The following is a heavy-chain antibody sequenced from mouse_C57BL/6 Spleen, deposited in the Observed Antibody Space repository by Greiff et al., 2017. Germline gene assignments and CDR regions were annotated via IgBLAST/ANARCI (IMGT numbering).Heavy chain of an antibody. D-gene: IGHD5-1*01. CDR2: IHPNSGST. CDR3: GPRTGSVGY. V-gene: IGHV1-64*01. J-gene: IGHJ2*01. CDR1: GYTFTSYW. Sequence: QVQLQQPGAELVKPGASVKLSCKASGYTFTSYWMHWVKQRPGQGLEWIGMIHPNSGSTNYNEKFKSKATLTVDKSSSTAYMQRSSLTSEDSAVYCCGPRTGSVGYWGQGTTLTVSS.